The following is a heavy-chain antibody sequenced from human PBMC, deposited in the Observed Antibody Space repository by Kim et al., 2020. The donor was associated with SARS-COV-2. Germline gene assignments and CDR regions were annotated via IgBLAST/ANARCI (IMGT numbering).Heavy chain of an antibody. V-gene: IGHV5-51*01. CDR1: GYSFTSYW. CDR3: ARLGDGYNYLLYYYYGMDV. D-gene: IGHD1-1*01. J-gene: IGHJ6*02. CDR2: IYPGDSDT. Sequence: GESLKISCKGSGYSFTSYWIGWVRQMPGKGLEWMGIIYPGDSDTRYSPSFQGQVTISADKSISTAYLQWSSLKASDTAMYYCARLGDGYNYLLYYYYGMDVWGQGTTVTVSS.